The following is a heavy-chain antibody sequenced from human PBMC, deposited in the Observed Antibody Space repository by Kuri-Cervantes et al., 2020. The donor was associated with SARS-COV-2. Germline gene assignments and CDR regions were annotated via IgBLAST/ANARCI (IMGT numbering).Heavy chain of an antibody. D-gene: IGHD6-19*01. CDR1: GGSFSGYY. CDR2: INHSGST. J-gene: IGHJ4*02. CDR3: ARVVAESSSGLQLDY. Sequence: GSLRLSCAVYGGSFSGYYWSWIRQPPGKGLEWIGEINHSGSTNYNPSLKSRVTISVDTSKNQFSLKLSSVTAADTAVYYCARVVAESSSGLQLDYWGQGTLVTVSS. V-gene: IGHV4-34*01.